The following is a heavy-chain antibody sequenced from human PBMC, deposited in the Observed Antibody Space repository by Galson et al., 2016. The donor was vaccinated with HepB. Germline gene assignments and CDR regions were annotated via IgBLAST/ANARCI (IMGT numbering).Heavy chain of an antibody. D-gene: IGHD6-19*01. CDR3: AKGIGSGWSDY. J-gene: IGHJ4*02. V-gene: IGHV3-9*01. CDR1: GFIFGDYA. Sequence: SLRLSCAASGFIFGDYAMSWVRQSPGKGLEWVSGLTWNGGIIGYADSVKGRFTISRDNARNFLFLQMSNLRSEDTALYYCAKGIGSGWSDYWGPGTLVSVSS. CDR2: LTWNGGII.